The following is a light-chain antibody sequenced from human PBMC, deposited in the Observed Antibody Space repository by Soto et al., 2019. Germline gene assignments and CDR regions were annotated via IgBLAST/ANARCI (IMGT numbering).Light chain of an antibody. V-gene: IGKV3-11*01. J-gene: IGKJ4*01. Sequence: EIVLTQSPVTLSLSPGERATLSCRASRSVSSYLAWYQQKPGQAPRLLIYDASKRATGIPARFSGSGSGTEFTLTISSLEPEDFAVYYCQQRSKWPSTFGGGTKVEIK. CDR1: RSVSSY. CDR3: QQRSKWPST. CDR2: DAS.